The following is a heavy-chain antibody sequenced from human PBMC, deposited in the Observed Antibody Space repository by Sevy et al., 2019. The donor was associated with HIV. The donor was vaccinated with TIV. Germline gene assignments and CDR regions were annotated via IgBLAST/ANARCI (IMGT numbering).Heavy chain of an antibody. Sequence: SETLSLTCAVSGYSISSGYYWGWIRQPPGKGLEWMGGIYHSGSTYYNPSLKSRVTISVDTSKNQFSLKLSSVTAADTAVYYCARQDRYGGNYFDYWGQGTLVTVSS. J-gene: IGHJ4*02. CDR1: GYSISSGYY. V-gene: IGHV4-38-2*01. CDR2: IYHSGST. D-gene: IGHD4-17*01. CDR3: ARQDRYGGNYFDY.